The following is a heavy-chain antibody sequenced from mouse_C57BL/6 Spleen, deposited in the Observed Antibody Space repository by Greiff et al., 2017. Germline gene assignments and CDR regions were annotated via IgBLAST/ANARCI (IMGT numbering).Heavy chain of an antibody. D-gene: IGHD1-1*01. Sequence: EVQLVESGGGLVQPGGSLKLSCAASGFTFSDYYMYWVRQTPEKRLEWVAYISNGGGSTYYPDTVKGRFTISRDNAKNTLYLQMSRLKSEDTALYYCARHGTTVVATGAMDDWGQGTSVTVSS. CDR1: GFTFSDYY. V-gene: IGHV5-12*01. CDR3: ARHGTTVVATGAMDD. CDR2: ISNGGGST. J-gene: IGHJ4*01.